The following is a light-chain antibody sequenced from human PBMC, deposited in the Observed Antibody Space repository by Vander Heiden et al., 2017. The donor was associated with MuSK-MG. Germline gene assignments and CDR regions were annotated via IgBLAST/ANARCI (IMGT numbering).Light chain of an antibody. J-gene: IGLJ2*01. CDR1: NIQSKS. V-gene: IGLV3-21*04. CDR3: HDWDPSSGVV. CDR2: YDS. Sequence: YVVTPPPHVSLAPGMTARITCGAHNIQSKSVHWYQQRPGQAPVAVRFYDSDRPSGSPERFSGSNSGDMATLTISRVEAGDEADDDCHDWDPSSGVVFGGGTKLTVL.